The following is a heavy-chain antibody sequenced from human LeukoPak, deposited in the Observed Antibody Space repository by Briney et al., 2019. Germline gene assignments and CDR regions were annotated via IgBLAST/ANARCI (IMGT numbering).Heavy chain of an antibody. CDR3: AFGVAYYYMDV. CDR2: ISSSGGTI. V-gene: IGHV3-11*01. D-gene: IGHD3-3*01. Sequence: GGSLRLSCAASGFTFSDYYMTWIRQAPGKGLEWVSYISSSGGTIYYADSVKGRFTISRDNAKNSLYLQMNSLRAEDTAVYYCAFGVAYYYMDVWGKGTTVTVSS. CDR1: GFTFSDYY. J-gene: IGHJ6*03.